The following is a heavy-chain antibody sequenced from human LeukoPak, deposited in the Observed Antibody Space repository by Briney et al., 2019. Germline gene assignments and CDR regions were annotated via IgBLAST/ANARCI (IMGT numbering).Heavy chain of an antibody. J-gene: IGHJ4*02. CDR3: AKDNRRHYTSGPNPDSLH. V-gene: IGHV3-9*02. D-gene: IGHD6-19*01. CDR1: GFTSIAYA. CDR2: ISWNSGSI. Sequence: GGPLRLSCVGSGFTSIAYALTWARQAPGKGLEWVSGISWNSGSIDYADSVKGRFTISRDNAKNSLYLQMNSLRVEDTAFYYCAKDNRRHYTSGPNPDSLHWGQGAMVTVSS.